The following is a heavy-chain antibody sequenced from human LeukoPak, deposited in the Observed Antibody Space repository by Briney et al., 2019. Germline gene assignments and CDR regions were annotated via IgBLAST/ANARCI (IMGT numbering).Heavy chain of an antibody. CDR3: AGTDHSSGWYPFDY. J-gene: IGHJ4*02. CDR1: GGSFSGYY. V-gene: IGHV4-59*12. D-gene: IGHD6-19*01. Sequence: MPSETLSLTCAVYGGSFSGYYWSWIRQPPGKGLEWIGYIYYSGSTNYNPSLKSRVTISVDTSKNQFSLKLSSVTAADTAVYYCAGTDHSSGWYPFDYWGQGTLVTVSS. CDR2: IYYSGST.